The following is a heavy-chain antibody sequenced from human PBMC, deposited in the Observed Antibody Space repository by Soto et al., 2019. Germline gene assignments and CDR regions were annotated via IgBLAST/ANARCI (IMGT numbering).Heavy chain of an antibody. D-gene: IGHD3-22*01. J-gene: IGHJ4*02. Sequence: SVKVSCKASGGTFSSYAFSWVRQAPGQGLEWMGWIIPIFGTANYAQKFQGRVTSTADESTSTAYMELSSLRSEDTAVYYCARCYYDSSGYPRAYYFDYWGQGTLVTVSS. V-gene: IGHV1-69*13. CDR1: GGTFSSYA. CDR2: IIPIFGTA. CDR3: ARCYYDSSGYPRAYYFDY.